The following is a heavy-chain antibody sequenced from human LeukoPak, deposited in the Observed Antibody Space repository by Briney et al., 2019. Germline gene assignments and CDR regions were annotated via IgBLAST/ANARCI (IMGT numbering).Heavy chain of an antibody. Sequence: SETLSLTCAVSGASVSSSTYFWGWIRQPPGEGPEWLGSVSHSGATYYNPSLKSRVTISLDTSKNQITLTVTSVTVADTALYFCASRIVVSPTAIETWFDPWGQGTLVTVSS. CDR1: GASVSSSTYF. V-gene: IGHV4-39*06. CDR2: VSHSGAT. CDR3: ASRIVVSPTAIETWFDP. J-gene: IGHJ5*02. D-gene: IGHD2-2*01.